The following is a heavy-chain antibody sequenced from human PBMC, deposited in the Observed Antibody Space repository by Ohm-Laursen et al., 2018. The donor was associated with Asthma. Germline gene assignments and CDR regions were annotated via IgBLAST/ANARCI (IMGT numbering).Heavy chain of an antibody. V-gene: IGHV3-49*03. CDR2: IRSKAYGGTT. CDR1: GFTFGDYA. Sequence: SLRLSCAASGFTFGDYAMSWFRQAPGKGLEWVGFIRSKAYGGTTEYAASVKGRFTISRDDSKSIAYLQMNSLKTEDTAVYYCTRDMVQGVMGPFGYWGQGTLVTVSS. D-gene: IGHD3-10*01. CDR3: TRDMVQGVMGPFGY. J-gene: IGHJ4*02.